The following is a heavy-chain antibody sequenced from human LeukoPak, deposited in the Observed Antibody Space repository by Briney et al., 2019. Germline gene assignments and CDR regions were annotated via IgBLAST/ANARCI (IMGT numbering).Heavy chain of an antibody. CDR2: ISYEGSNI. V-gene: IGHV3-30-3*01. J-gene: IGHJ4*02. Sequence: GGSLRLSCAASGYIFRSYAVHWHRQAPGKGLVWVAVISYEGSNIYYADSVKGRYTISRDNHKNTLYLQMNRLRAEDSAVYSCTSDSEAYSRGWYTRVPYWGQGTLVTVSS. D-gene: IGHD6-19*01. CDR1: GYIFRSYA. CDR3: TSDSEAYSRGWYTRVPY.